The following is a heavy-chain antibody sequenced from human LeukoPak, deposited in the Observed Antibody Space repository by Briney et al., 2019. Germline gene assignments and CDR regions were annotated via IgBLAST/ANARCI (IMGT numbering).Heavy chain of an antibody. J-gene: IGHJ3*02. V-gene: IGHV3-15*01. CDR2: IKSKTDGGTT. Sequence: TGGSLRLSCAASGFTFSNAWMSWVRQAPGKGLEWVGRIKSKTDGGTTDYAAPVKGRFTISRDDSKDTLYLQMNSLKTEDTAVYYCTTAFYYDSSGSFAFDIWGQGTMVTVSS. D-gene: IGHD3-22*01. CDR1: GFTFSNAW. CDR3: TTAFYYDSSGSFAFDI.